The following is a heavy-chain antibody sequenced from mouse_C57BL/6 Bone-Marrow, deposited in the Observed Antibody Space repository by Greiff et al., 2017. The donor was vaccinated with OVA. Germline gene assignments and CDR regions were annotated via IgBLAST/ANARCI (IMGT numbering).Heavy chain of an antibody. CDR3: ARGAYGNYWYFDV. D-gene: IGHD2-1*01. CDR2: FHPYNDDT. CDR1: GYTFTTYP. J-gene: IGHJ1*03. V-gene: IGHV1-47*01. Sequence: VQLQQPGTELVKPGASVKMSCKASGYTFTTYPIEWMKQNHGKSLEWIGNFHPYNDDTKYNEKFKGKATLTVEKSSSTVYLELSRLTSDDSAVYYCARGAYGNYWYFDVWGTGTTVTVSS.